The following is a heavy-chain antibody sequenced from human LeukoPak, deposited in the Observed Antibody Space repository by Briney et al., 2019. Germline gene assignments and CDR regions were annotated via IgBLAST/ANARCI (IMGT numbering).Heavy chain of an antibody. CDR1: GFTFNYYD. CDR3: AGGVSYYYDNSGHPGWYFDL. D-gene: IGHD3-22*01. Sequence: PGGSLRLSCAVSGFTFNYYDMHWVRQAPGKRLEWVSAIRTTGDTHYPDSVEGRFAMSREDAKNSVHLQMNTLRAGDTAVYYCAGGVSYYYDNSGHPGWYFDLWGRGTLVTVSS. CDR2: IRTTGDT. V-gene: IGHV3-13*01. J-gene: IGHJ2*01.